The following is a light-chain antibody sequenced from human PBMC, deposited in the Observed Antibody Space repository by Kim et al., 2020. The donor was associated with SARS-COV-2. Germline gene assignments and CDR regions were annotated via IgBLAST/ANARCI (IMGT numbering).Light chain of an antibody. Sequence: GQSVPIPCTGTSSDVGGYNYVSWYQQHPGKAPKLMIYEVSKRPSGVPDRFSGSKSGNTASLTVSGLQAEDEADYYCSSYAGSNNVVFGGGTQLTVL. V-gene: IGLV2-8*01. CDR2: EVS. CDR1: SSDVGGYNY. CDR3: SSYAGSNNVV. J-gene: IGLJ2*01.